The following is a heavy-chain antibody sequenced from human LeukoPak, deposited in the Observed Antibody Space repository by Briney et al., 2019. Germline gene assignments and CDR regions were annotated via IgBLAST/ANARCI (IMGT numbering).Heavy chain of an antibody. CDR2: ISGYGGST. D-gene: IGHD3-3*01. CDR3: AKDPTIFGVVPWYMDV. CDR1: GFTFSNFA. V-gene: IGHV3-23*01. J-gene: IGHJ6*03. Sequence: PGGSLRLSCAASGFTFSNFAMSCVRQAPGKGLEWVSAISGYGGSTYYADSVKGRFTISRDNSKNTLYLQMNSLRAEDTAVYYCAKDPTIFGVVPWYMDVWGKGTTVTVSS.